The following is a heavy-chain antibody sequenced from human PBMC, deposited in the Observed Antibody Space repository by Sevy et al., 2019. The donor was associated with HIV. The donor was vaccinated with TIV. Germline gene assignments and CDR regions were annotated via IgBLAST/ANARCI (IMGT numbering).Heavy chain of an antibody. Sequence: GGSLRLSCAASGFTFSSYAMSWVRQAPGKGLEWVSAISGSGGSTYYADSVKGRFTISRDNSKNTLYLQMNSLRAEDTAVYYCAKDVGDSVPDYYYYYYGMDVWGQGTTVTVSS. D-gene: IGHD3-10*01. CDR3: AKDVGDSVPDYYYYYYGMDV. CDR2: ISGSGGST. J-gene: IGHJ6*02. CDR1: GFTFSSYA. V-gene: IGHV3-23*01.